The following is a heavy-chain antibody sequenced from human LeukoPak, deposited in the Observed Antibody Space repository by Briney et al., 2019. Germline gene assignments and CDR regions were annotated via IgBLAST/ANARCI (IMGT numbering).Heavy chain of an antibody. J-gene: IGHJ4*02. CDR1: GDSVSSNSAA. CDR2: TYYRSKWST. CDR3: ARLENWAFDY. D-gene: IGHD7-27*01. V-gene: IGHV6-1*01. Sequence: SQTLSLICAIAGDSVSSNSAAWNWISQSPSRGLEWLGRTYYRSKWSTDYAVSVKSRITINPDTSKNQVSLQLNSVTPEDTAVYYCARLENWAFDYWGQGTLITVSS.